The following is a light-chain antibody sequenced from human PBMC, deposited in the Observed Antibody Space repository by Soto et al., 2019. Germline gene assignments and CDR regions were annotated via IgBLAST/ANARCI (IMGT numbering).Light chain of an antibody. V-gene: IGKV3-20*01. CDR1: QSVSSSY. CDR3: QQYDIWLT. CDR2: GAS. J-gene: IGKJ4*01. Sequence: EIVLTQSPGTLSLSPGERATLSCRASQSVSSSYLAWYQQKPGQAPRLLIYGASSRATGIPDRFSGSGSETDFTLNISRLEPEDFAVYYCQQYDIWLTFGGGTKVEIK.